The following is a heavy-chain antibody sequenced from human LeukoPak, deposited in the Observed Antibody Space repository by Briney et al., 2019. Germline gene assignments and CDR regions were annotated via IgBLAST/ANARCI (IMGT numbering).Heavy chain of an antibody. V-gene: IGHV4-34*01. CDR3: ARLGYCSTTSCYNWFDP. J-gene: IGHJ5*02. CDR1: GGSFSGYY. D-gene: IGHD2-2*03. CDR2: IYHSGST. Sequence: SETLSLTCAVYGGSFSGYYWSWIRQPPGKGLEWIGSIYHSGSTYYNPSLKSRVTISVDTSKNQFSLKLSSVTAADTAVYYCARLGYCSTTSCYNWFDPWGQGTLVTVSS.